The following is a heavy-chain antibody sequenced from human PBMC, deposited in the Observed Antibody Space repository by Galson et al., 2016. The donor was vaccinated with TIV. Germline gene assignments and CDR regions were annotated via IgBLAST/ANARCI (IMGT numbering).Heavy chain of an antibody. CDR3: ARDQDSGAYFDY. Sequence: SETLSLTCSVSGGSITSFYWSWIRQPPGKGLEWIGYIYFDGSTIYNPSLKSRVAMSVDTSKNQFSLTLTSVTAADTAVYYCARDQDSGAYFDYWGQGTLVTVSS. J-gene: IGHJ4*02. CDR2: IYFDGST. D-gene: IGHD2-15*01. CDR1: GGSITSFY. V-gene: IGHV4-59*12.